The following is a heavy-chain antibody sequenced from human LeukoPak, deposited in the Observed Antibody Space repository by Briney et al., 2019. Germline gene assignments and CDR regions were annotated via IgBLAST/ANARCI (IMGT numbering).Heavy chain of an antibody. Sequence: GGSLRLSCAASGFTVSSNYVNWVRQAPGKGLEWVSVIYSGGGTYYADSVKGRFTISRDNSKNTLYLQMNSLRAEDTAVYYCARLPIPPSYGMDVWGQGTTVTVSS. CDR3: ARLPIPPSYGMDV. V-gene: IGHV3-53*01. CDR2: IYSGGGT. CDR1: GFTVSSNY. J-gene: IGHJ6*02.